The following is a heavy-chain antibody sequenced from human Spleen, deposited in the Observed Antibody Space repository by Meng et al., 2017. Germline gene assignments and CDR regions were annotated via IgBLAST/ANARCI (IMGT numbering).Heavy chain of an antibody. Sequence: GESLKISCAASGFTFEDYGMSWVRQAPGQGLEWVSGMSWNGGITGYVDSVKGRFTISRDNSKNTVFLQINSLRVENTAVYYCARSPIDKYDLSALPLDYWGQGTLVTVSS. CDR1: GFTFEDYG. CDR3: ARSPIDKYDLSALPLDY. V-gene: IGHV3-20*04. J-gene: IGHJ4*02. D-gene: IGHD3-16*01. CDR2: MSWNGGIT.